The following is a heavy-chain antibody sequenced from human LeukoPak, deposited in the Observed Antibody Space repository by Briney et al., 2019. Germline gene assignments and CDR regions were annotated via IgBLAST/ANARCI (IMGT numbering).Heavy chain of an antibody. Sequence: PGGSLRLSCAASGSTFSHWMSWVRQAPGKGLEWVANIKQDGSEKYYVDSVKGRCTISRDNAKNSLYLHMNSLRAEDTAVYYCSGGHYFDYWGQGTLVTVSS. CDR1: GSTFSHW. CDR3: SGGHYFDY. J-gene: IGHJ4*02. D-gene: IGHD4-23*01. CDR2: IKQDGSEK. V-gene: IGHV3-7*01.